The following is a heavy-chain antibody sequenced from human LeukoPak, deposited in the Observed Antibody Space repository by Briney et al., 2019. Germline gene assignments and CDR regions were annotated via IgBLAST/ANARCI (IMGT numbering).Heavy chain of an antibody. CDR3: AKSDGYGLIDS. CDR2: IYSSGST. Sequence: SETLSLTCIVSGVSISSSNYYWGWVRQPPGKGLEWIGNIYSSGSTYYNSSLKSRVTISIDTSNNQVSLKMSSMTAADTAVYYRAKSDGYGLIDSWGQGTLVTVSS. CDR1: GVSISSSNYY. D-gene: IGHD2-21*02. V-gene: IGHV4-39*01. J-gene: IGHJ5*01.